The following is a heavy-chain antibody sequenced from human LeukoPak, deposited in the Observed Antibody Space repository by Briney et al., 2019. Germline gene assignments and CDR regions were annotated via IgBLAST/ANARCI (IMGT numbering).Heavy chain of an antibody. CDR3: AGLVGRYSSGLYYYYFDY. CDR2: MYLSGTT. Sequence: SETLSLTCTVSGDSINSLDLWSWVRQPPGKGLEWIGEMYLSGTTHSNPSVKSRVTISTDKSKNQFFLNLSSVTAADTAVYYCAGLVGRYSSGLYYYYFDYWGQGTLVTVSS. J-gene: IGHJ4*02. CDR1: GDSINSLDL. V-gene: IGHV4-4*02. D-gene: IGHD3-22*01.